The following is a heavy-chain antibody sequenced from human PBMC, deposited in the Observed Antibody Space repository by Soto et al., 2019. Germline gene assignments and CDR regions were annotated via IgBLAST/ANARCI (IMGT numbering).Heavy chain of an antibody. CDR2: IYSNGDT. D-gene: IGHD6-6*01. J-gene: IGHJ6*02. V-gene: IGHV4-31*03. CDR3: ARRGGSSSGYYYYAMDV. CDR1: SDSMNSGGYY. Sequence: TLSLTCSVSSDSMNSGGYYWSWIRQHPGKGLEWIEYIYSNGDTYYNPSLKSRVTISVDTSKNQFSLNLTSVTAADTAVYYCARRGGSSSGYYYYAMDVWGQGTTVTVSS.